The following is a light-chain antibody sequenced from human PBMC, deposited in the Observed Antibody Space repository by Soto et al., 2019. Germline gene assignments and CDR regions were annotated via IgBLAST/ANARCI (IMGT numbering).Light chain of an antibody. Sequence: DIPVTQSPSTLSASVGDRVTITCRASQSISSWLAWYQQKPGKAPKLLIYDASSLESGVPSRFSGSGSGTEFTLTISSLQPDDFATYYCQQYNSYPWTFGQGTKVEIK. CDR1: QSISSW. V-gene: IGKV1-5*01. CDR2: DAS. CDR3: QQYNSYPWT. J-gene: IGKJ1*01.